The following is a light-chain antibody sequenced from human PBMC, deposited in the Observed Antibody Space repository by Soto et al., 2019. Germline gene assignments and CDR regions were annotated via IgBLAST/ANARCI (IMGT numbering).Light chain of an antibody. CDR2: EVN. V-gene: IGLV2-8*01. CDR3: SSYAGSNVV. J-gene: IGLJ2*01. CDR1: SSDVGGHKY. Sequence: QSALTHPPSASGSPGQPVTISCPGSSSDVGGHKYVSWYQQHPGTAPKLILSEVNKRASGVPDRFSGSKSGNTASLTVSGLQAEDEADYYCSSYAGSNVVFGGGTKLTVL.